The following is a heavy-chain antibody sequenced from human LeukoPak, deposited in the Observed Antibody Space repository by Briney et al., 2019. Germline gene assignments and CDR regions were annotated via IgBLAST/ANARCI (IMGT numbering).Heavy chain of an antibody. CDR3: ARGVAGVYFYYYMDV. CDR1: GYTFTGYY. Sequence: ASVKVSCKASGYTFTGYYMHWVRQAPGQGLEWMGWINPNNGDTHYAQKFQGTVTMTKDTSISTAYMELSSLRSDDTAVYYCARGVAGVYFYYYMDVWGKGNTVTVSS. J-gene: IGHJ6*03. V-gene: IGHV1-2*02. D-gene: IGHD1-14*01. CDR2: INPNNGDT.